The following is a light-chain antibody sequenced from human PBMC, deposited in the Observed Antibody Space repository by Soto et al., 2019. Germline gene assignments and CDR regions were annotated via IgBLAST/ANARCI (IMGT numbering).Light chain of an antibody. Sequence: QSALTQPRSVSGSPGQSVSISCIGARSDVGGYDYVSWYQQHPDKAPKVIIYDVIKRPSGVPDRFSGSKSGNTASLTISGLQSDDEADYYCCSYAGSYSYVFGPGTKLTVL. V-gene: IGLV2-11*01. CDR2: DVI. J-gene: IGLJ1*01. CDR3: CSYAGSYSYV. CDR1: RSDVGGYDY.